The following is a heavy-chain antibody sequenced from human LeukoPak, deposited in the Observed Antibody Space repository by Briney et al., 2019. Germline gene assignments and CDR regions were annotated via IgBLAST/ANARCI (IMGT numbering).Heavy chain of an antibody. CDR1: GFKFDDRG. D-gene: IGHD6-19*01. Sequence: GGSLRLSCAASGFKFDDRGMSWVRQAPGKGLEWVSGLNWSGGKTGYADSVKGRFTISRDNAKNFVVLQMNSLRVEDTAFYYCARSASVAADYYFDNWGQGTLVTVSS. J-gene: IGHJ4*02. V-gene: IGHV3-20*04. CDR2: LNWSGGKT. CDR3: ARSASVAADYYFDN.